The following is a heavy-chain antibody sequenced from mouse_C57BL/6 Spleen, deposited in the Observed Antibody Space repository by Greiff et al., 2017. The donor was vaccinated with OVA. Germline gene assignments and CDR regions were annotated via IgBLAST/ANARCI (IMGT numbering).Heavy chain of an antibody. J-gene: IGHJ4*01. Sequence: VQLQQPGAELVMPGASVKLSCKASCYPFPIYCLHWVQQRPGQGLSWIGEIDPSDSYPNYNPKFKGKSTLTVDKSSSTAYMQLSSLTSEDSAVYYCARDYYGSSYAMDYWGQGTSVTVSS. CDR2: IDPSDSYP. D-gene: IGHD1-1*01. V-gene: IGHV1-69*01. CDR3: ARDYYGSSYAMDY. CDR1: CYPFPIYC.